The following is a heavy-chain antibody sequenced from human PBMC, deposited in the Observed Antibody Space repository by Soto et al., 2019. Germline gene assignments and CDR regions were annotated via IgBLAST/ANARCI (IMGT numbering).Heavy chain of an antibody. CDR2: IFPGDSDT. J-gene: IGHJ5*02. D-gene: IGHD1-26*01. Sequence: GESLKISCKGSGYSFSNYWIGWVRQMPGKGPEWMGIIFPGDSDTRYGPSFQGQVTISADTSISTAYLQWSSLKASDTAIYYCARRGTREWFDPWGQGTLVTVSS. CDR1: GYSFSNYW. CDR3: ARRGTREWFDP. V-gene: IGHV5-51*01.